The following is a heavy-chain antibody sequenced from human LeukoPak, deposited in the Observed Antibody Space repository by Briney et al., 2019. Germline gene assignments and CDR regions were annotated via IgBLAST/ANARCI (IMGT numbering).Heavy chain of an antibody. D-gene: IGHD3-10*01. V-gene: IGHV1-2*02. CDR3: ARGVASGTYRRFDF. CDR1: GYTFTDYN. CDR2: ITPRSGAT. J-gene: IGHJ4*02. Sequence: ASVKVSCKASGYTFTDYNVHWVRQAPGQGLEWMGWITPRSGATDFAQRFQGRLTMTRDTLIRTAYLELDNLISDDTAVYFCARGVASGTYRRFDFWGQGTLVTVSS.